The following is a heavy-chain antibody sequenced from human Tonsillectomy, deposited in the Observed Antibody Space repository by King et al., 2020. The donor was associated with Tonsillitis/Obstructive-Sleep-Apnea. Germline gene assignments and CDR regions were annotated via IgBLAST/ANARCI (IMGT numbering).Heavy chain of an antibody. D-gene: IGHD1-1*01. CDR3: ARATLGWNDRSGFDP. CDR2: INPSSGGT. V-gene: IGHV1-2*06. CDR1: GFTFTAYY. Sequence: VQLVESGAEVGKPGASVKVSCKASGFTFTAYYIHWVRQAPGQGLEWMGRINPSSGGTDYAQKFQGRVTMTRDTSISTAYLDLSRLTSDDTAVYYCARATLGWNDRSGFDPWGQGTLVTVSS. J-gene: IGHJ5*02.